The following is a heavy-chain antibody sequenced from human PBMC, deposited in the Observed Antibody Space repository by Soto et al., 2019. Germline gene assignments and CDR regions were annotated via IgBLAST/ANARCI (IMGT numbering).Heavy chain of an antibody. CDR2: ISSSSSYI. Sequence: GGSLRLSCAASGFTFSSYSMNWVRQAPGKGLEWVSSISSSSSYIYYADSVKGRFTISRDNAKNSLYLQMNSLRAEDTAVYYCARDDCSSTSCYVLWAVADYWGQGTLVTVSS. D-gene: IGHD2-2*01. J-gene: IGHJ4*02. V-gene: IGHV3-21*01. CDR3: ARDDCSSTSCYVLWAVADY. CDR1: GFTFSSYS.